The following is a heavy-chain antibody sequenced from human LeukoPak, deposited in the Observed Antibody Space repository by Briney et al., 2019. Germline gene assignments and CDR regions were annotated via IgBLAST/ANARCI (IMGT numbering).Heavy chain of an antibody. J-gene: IGHJ6*03. CDR2: ISGSGGST. D-gene: IGHD5-18*01. CDR3: ASDTAMVIYYYYYMDV. CDR1: GFTFSSYA. V-gene: IGHV3-23*01. Sequence: PGGSLRLSCAASGFTFSSYAMSWVRQAPGKGLEWVSAISGSGGSTYYADSMKGRFTISRDNSKNTLYLQMNSLRAEDTAVYYCASDTAMVIYYYYYMDVWGKGTTVTVSS.